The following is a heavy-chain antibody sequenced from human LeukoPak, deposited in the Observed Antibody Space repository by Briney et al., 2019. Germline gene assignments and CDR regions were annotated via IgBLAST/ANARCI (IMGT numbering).Heavy chain of an antibody. CDR2: IIPIFGTA. CDR3: ARDHSYAQRCFDY. V-gene: IGHV1-69*13. Sequence: SVKASCKASGNTFIGYWIHWVRQAPGQGLEWMGGIIPIFGTANYAQKFQGRVTITADESTSTAYMELSSLRSEDTAVYYCARDHSYAQRCFDYWGQGTLVTVSS. CDR1: GNTFIGYW. J-gene: IGHJ4*02. D-gene: IGHD5-18*01.